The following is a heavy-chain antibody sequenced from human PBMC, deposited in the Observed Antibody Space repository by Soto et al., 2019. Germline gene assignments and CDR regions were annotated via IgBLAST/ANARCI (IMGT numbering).Heavy chain of an antibody. CDR1: GGYISSSNYY. J-gene: IGHJ4*02. V-gene: IGHV4-39*01. CDR3: ATTMGSVARPFDY. Sequence: PSETLSLTCTVSGGYISSSNYYWGWIRQPPGKGLEWIGTIYYSGSTYYNPSLKSRVTISVDTSKNQLSLKLSSVTAADTAVYYCATTMGSVARPFDYWGQGTLVTVSS. D-gene: IGHD6-6*01. CDR2: IYYSGST.